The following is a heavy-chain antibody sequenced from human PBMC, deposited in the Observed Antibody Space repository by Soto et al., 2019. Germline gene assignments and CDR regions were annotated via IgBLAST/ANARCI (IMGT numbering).Heavy chain of an antibody. J-gene: IGHJ3*02. CDR2: ISGTGVRI. D-gene: IGHD4-17*01. V-gene: IGHV3-23*01. Sequence: EVQLLESGGGVVQPGGSLRLSCAASGLTFSNYAMTWVRQAPGKGLEWVSSISGTGVRIEYADSVKGRFTIARANSKNTLYLQMNSLRAEDTAIYYCARDHHGDHIGAFDFDIWGQGTMLTVSS. CDR3: ARDHHGDHIGAFDFDI. CDR1: GLTFSNYA.